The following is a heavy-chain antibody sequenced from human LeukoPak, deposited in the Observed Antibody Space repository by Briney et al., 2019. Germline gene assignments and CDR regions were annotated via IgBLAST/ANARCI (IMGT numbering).Heavy chain of an antibody. J-gene: IGHJ4*02. V-gene: IGHV4-30-4*01. D-gene: IGHD2-8*01. CDR1: GGSISSGGYY. CDR2: IYYSGST. CDR3: ARGQYCTNGVCYLPFDY. Sequence: SQTLSLTCTVSGGSISSGGYYWSWIRQPPGKGLEWIGYIYYSGSTYYNPSLKSRVTISVDTSKNQFSLKLSSVTAADTAVYYCARGQYCTNGVCYLPFDYWGQGTLVTVSS.